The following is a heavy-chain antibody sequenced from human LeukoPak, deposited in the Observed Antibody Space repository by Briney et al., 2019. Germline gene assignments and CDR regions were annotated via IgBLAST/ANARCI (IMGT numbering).Heavy chain of an antibody. CDR1: GGSFSGYY. CDR2: INHSGST. V-gene: IGHV4-34*01. Sequence: SETLSLTCAAYGGSFSGYYWSWIRQPPGKGLEWIGEINHSGSTNYNPSLKSRVTISVDTSKNQFSLKLSSVTAADTAVYYCARGRPDELRFLFRPTPLFNYWGQGTLVTVSS. D-gene: IGHD3-3*01. CDR3: ARGRPDELRFLFRPTPLFNY. J-gene: IGHJ4*02.